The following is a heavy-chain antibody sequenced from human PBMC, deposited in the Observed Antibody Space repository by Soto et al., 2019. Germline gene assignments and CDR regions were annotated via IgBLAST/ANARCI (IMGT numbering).Heavy chain of an antibody. CDR3: ARVFRLTGTRSGVFDP. V-gene: IGHV1-18*04. Sequence: ASVKVSCKASGYTFTSYGISWVRQAPGQGLEWMGWISAYNGNTNYAQKLQGRVTMTTDTSTSTAYMELRSLRSDDTAVYYCARVFRLTGTRSGVFDPWGQGTLVTVPS. D-gene: IGHD1-7*01. J-gene: IGHJ5*02. CDR1: GYTFTSYG. CDR2: ISAYNGNT.